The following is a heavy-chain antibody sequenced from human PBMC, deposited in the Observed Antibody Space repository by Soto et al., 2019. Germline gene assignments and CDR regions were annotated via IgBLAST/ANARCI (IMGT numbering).Heavy chain of an antibody. Sequence: GGSLRLSCAASGFPFSGYAMGWVRQAPGKGLEWVSAITDTGGDTFHADSIKGRFTISRDNIKNTLYLQMNSLRGEDTAIYYCAKGSTTARPYYFDSWGQGTLVTVSS. J-gene: IGHJ4*02. D-gene: IGHD1-26*01. CDR3: AKGSTTARPYYFDS. V-gene: IGHV3-23*01. CDR1: GFPFSGYA. CDR2: ITDTGGDT.